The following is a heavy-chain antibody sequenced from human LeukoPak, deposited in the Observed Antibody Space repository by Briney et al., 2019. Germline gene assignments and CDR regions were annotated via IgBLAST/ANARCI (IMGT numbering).Heavy chain of an antibody. CDR1: GFAFSSYG. Sequence: AGGSLRLSCAASGFAFSSYGMHWVRQTPGTGLEWVAVTWYDGSKKYYADSVKGRFIISRDNSKNTLYLQMNSLRVEDTAVYYCARDRLAAAGAGSHFDYWGQGALVTVSS. J-gene: IGHJ4*02. CDR3: ARDRLAAAGAGSHFDY. D-gene: IGHD6-13*01. CDR2: TWYDGSKK. V-gene: IGHV3-33*01.